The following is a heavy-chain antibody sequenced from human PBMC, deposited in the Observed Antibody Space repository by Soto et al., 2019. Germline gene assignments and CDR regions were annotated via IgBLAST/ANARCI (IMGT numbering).Heavy chain of an antibody. CDR1: GGSISSSSYY. Sequence: QLQLQESGPGLVKPSETLSLTCTVSGGSISSSSYYWGWVRQPPGKGVEWIGSIYYSGSTYYNPALKSRVTISVDTSENQFSLKLSSVTAADPAVYYCASSYSAAWAFDIWGQGTMVTVSS. CDR3: ASSYSAAWAFDI. V-gene: IGHV4-39*01. CDR2: IYYSGST. D-gene: IGHD4-4*01. J-gene: IGHJ3*02.